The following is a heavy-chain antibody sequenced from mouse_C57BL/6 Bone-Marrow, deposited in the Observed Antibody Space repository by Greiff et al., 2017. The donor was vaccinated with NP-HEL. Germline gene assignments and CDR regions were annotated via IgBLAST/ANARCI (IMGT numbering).Heavy chain of an antibody. V-gene: IGHV14-4*01. Sequence: VQLQQSGAELVRPGASVKLSCTASGFNIKDDYMHWVKQRPEQGLEWIGWIDPENGDTEYASKFQGKATITADTSSNTAYLQLSSLTSEDTAVYYCTTSYYYGRRYFDYWGQGTTLTVSS. CDR3: TTSYYYGRRYFDY. D-gene: IGHD1-1*01. CDR2: IDPENGDT. J-gene: IGHJ2*01. CDR1: GFNIKDDY.